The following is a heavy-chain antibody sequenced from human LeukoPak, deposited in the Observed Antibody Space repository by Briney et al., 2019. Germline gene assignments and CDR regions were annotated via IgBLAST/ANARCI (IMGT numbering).Heavy chain of an antibody. CDR3: ARSDYADY. J-gene: IGHJ4*02. V-gene: IGHV1-18*01. CDR1: RSTFATYG. CDR2: ISAYNGDT. D-gene: IGHD4-17*01. Sequence: GASVKVSRTPSRSTFATYGIIRGRQAPGQGLEWMGWISAYNGDTNYAQKLQGRVTMTTDTFTSTAYMELRSLRSDDTAVYYCARSDYADYWGPGTLVTVSS.